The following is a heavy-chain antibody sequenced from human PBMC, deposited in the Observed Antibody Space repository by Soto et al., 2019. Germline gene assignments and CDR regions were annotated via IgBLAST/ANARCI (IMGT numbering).Heavy chain of an antibody. Sequence: GGSLRLSCAASGFTFAGYAMSWARQAPGKGLDWVSAIRGSGGGTYYADSVKGRFTISRDNSKNTLYLQMNSLRAEDTAVYYCAKLGKLLSGSGSYYQHWGQGTLVTVSS. CDR2: IRGSGGGT. CDR3: AKLGKLLSGSGSYYQH. V-gene: IGHV3-23*01. CDR1: GFTFAGYA. D-gene: IGHD3-10*01. J-gene: IGHJ1*01.